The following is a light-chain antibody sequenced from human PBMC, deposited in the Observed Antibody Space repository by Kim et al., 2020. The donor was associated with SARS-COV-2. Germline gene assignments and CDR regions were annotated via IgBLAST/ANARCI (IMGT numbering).Light chain of an antibody. CDR3: QSRDSNDEQHV. CDR1: SLRRFY. CDR2: GNN. Sequence: SSELTQDPTVSVALGQTVKITCQGDSLRRFYASWYQQKPGQAPVLVIYGNNYRPSGIPDRFSGSTSGNTASLTIAGAQAEDEADYYCQSRDSNDEQHVFGGGTKVTVL. V-gene: IGLV3-19*01. J-gene: IGLJ1*01.